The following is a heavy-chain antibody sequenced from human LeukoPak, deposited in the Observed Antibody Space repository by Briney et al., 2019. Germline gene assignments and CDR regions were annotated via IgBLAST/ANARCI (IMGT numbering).Heavy chain of an antibody. CDR2: ISWNSGSI. CDR1: GFTFDDYA. J-gene: IGHJ6*02. V-gene: IGHV3-9*01. CDR3: AKDMRDYYYYGMDV. Sequence: GGSLRLSRAASGFTFDDYAMHWVRQAPGKGLEWVSGISWNSGSIGYADSVKGRFTISRDNAKSSLYLQMNSLRAEDTALYYCAKDMRDYYYYGMDVWGQGTTVTVSS.